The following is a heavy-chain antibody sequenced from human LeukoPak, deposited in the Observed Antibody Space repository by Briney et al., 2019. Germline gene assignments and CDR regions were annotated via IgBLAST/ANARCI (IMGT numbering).Heavy chain of an antibody. D-gene: IGHD6-19*01. Sequence: SETLSLTCTVSGGSISSYYWSWIRQPPGKGLEWIGYIYYSGSTNYNPSLKSRVTISVDTSKNQFSLKLSSVTAAATAVYYCARDGMRSGWSNYYYYYMDVWGKGTTVTVSS. J-gene: IGHJ6*03. CDR1: GGSISSYY. CDR3: ARDGMRSGWSNYYYYYMDV. V-gene: IGHV4-59*01. CDR2: IYYSGST.